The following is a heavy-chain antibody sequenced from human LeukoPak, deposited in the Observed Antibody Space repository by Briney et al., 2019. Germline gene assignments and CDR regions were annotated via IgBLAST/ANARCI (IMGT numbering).Heavy chain of an antibody. CDR2: IYPGDSDT. V-gene: IGHV5-51*01. CDR3: ARRATVTTVDDAFDI. CDR1: GSIFTSYW. Sequence: GASLQISCQGSGSIFTSYWIGWGRQLPGKGLEWMGIIYPGDSDTRYSPSFQGQVTISADKSISTAYLQWSSLKASDTAMYCCARRATVTTVDDAFDIWGQGTMVTVSS. J-gene: IGHJ3*02. D-gene: IGHD4-17*01.